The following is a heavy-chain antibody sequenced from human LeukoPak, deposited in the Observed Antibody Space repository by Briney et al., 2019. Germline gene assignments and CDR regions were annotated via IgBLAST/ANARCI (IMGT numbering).Heavy chain of an antibody. J-gene: IGHJ3*02. CDR2: INWNGGST. Sequence: GGSLRLSCAASGFTFDDYGMSWVRQAPGKGLEWVSGINWNGGSTGYADSVKGRFTISRDNSKNTLYLQMNSLRAEDTAVYYCARPYYYDSSGYDAFDIWGQGTMVTVSS. CDR3: ARPYYYDSSGYDAFDI. CDR1: GFTFDDYG. V-gene: IGHV3-20*04. D-gene: IGHD3-22*01.